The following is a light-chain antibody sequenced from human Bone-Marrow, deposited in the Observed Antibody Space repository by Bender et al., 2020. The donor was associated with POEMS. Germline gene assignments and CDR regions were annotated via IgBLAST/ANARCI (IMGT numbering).Light chain of an antibody. CDR3: CSYAGTRTFPYV. J-gene: IGLJ1*01. CDR1: IAY. V-gene: IGLV2-23*02. Sequence: QSALTQPPSASGSPGQSVTISCTGAIAYVSWYQQHPGKAPKLILYEVTKRPSGVSNRFSGSKSGNTASLTISGLQPEDEADYYCCSYAGTRTFPYVVGSGTEVTVL. CDR2: EVT.